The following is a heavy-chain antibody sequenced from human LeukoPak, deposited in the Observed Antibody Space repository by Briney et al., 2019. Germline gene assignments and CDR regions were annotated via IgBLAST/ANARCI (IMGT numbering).Heavy chain of an antibody. V-gene: IGHV3-33*01. CDR2: IWYDGGNK. D-gene: IGHD2-15*01. J-gene: IGHJ3*02. Sequence: GRSLRLYCAASGFIFSNYGMHWVRQAPGKGLEWVAVIWYDGGNKYYADSVKGRFTISRDNSKNTLYLQMDSLRAEDTGVYYCARERYCSGGSCYSDIFDIWGQGTMVTVSS. CDR3: ARERYCSGGSCYSDIFDI. CDR1: GFIFSNYG.